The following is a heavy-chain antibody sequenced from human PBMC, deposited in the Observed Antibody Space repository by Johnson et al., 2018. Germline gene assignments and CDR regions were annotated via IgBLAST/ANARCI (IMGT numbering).Heavy chain of an antibody. CDR3: ARKVVATISSGMDV. D-gene: IGHD5-12*01. CDR1: GGSFSGYY. CDR2: INHSGST. V-gene: IGHV4-34*01. Sequence: QVQLQQWGAGLLKPSETLSLTCAVYGGSFSGYYWSWIRQPPGKGLEWIGEINHSGSTNYNPSLKSRVTISVDTSKNQFSLKLGSVTAADTAVYYCARKVVATISSGMDVWGQGTTVTVSS. J-gene: IGHJ6*02.